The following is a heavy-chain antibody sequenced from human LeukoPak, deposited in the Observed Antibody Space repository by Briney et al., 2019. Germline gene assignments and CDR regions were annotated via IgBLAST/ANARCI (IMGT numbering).Heavy chain of an antibody. Sequence: GGSLRLSCAASGFTFSSYAMSWVRQAPGKGLEWVSAISGSGGSTYYADSVKGRFTISRDNSKKTLYLQMNSLRAEDAAVYYCAKVSGEDCGGACYYFDYWGQGTLVTVSS. CDR1: GFTFSSYA. D-gene: IGHD2-21*02. CDR2: ISGSGGST. CDR3: AKVSGEDCGGACYYFDY. J-gene: IGHJ4*02. V-gene: IGHV3-23*01.